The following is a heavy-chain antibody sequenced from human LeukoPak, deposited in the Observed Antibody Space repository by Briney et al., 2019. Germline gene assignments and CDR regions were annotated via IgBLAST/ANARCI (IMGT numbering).Heavy chain of an antibody. CDR3: ARAEDIVATMLGY. CDR2: IYHSGST. V-gene: IGHV4-4*02. CDR1: GGSISSSNR. J-gene: IGHJ4*02. D-gene: IGHD5-12*01. Sequence: SETLSLTCAVSGGSISSSNRWSWVRQPPGKGLEWIGEIYHSGSTNYNPSLKSRVTISVDKSKNQFSLKLSSVTAADTAVYYCARAEDIVATMLGYWGQGTLVTVSS.